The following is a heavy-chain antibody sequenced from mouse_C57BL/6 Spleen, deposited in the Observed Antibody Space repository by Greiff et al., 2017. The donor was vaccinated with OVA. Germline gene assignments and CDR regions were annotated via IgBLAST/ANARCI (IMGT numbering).Heavy chain of an antibody. CDR3: ARGNRGFDY. Sequence: QVQLQQPGAELVRPGSSVKLSCKASGYTFTSYWMDWVKQRPGQGLEWIGNIYPSDSETHYNQKFKDKATLTVDKSSSTAYMQLSSLTSEDSAVYYCARGNRGFDYWGQGTTLTVSS. J-gene: IGHJ2*01. CDR2: IYPSDSET. CDR1: GYTFTSYW. V-gene: IGHV1-61*01.